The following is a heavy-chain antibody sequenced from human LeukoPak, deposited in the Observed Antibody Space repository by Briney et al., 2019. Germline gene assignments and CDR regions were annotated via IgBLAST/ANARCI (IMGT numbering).Heavy chain of an antibody. J-gene: IGHJ4*02. CDR3: ASHPGHYFDY. V-gene: IGHV4-34*01. CDR1: GGSFSGYY. CDR2: INHSGST. Sequence: PSETLSLTCAVYGGSFSGYYWSWIRQPPGKGLEWIGEINHSGSTYYNPSLKSRVTISVDTSKNQYSLKLSSVTAADTAVYYCASHPGHYFDYWGQGTLVTVSS.